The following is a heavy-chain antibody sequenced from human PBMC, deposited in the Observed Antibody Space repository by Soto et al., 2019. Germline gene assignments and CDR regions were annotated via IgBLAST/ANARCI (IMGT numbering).Heavy chain of an antibody. J-gene: IGHJ2*01. CDR1: GFTFSSYG. CDR2: IWYDGSNK. D-gene: IGHD3-10*01. V-gene: IGHV3-33*01. Sequence: QVQLVESGGGVVQPGRSLRLSCAASGFTFSSYGMHWVRQAPGKGLEWVAVIWYDGSNKYYADSVKGRFTISRDNSKNTLYLQMNSLRAEDTAVYYCARGPPRITTNWLDLWGRGTLVTVSS. CDR3: ARGPPRITTNWLDL.